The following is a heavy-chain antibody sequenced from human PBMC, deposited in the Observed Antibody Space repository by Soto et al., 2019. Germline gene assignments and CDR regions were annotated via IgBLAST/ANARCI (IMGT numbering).Heavy chain of an antibody. CDR1: GFTFSSYA. V-gene: IGHV3-23*01. CDR2: ISGSGGST. D-gene: IGHD6-13*01. Sequence: PGGSLRLSCAASGFTFSSYAMSWVRQAPGKGLEWVSAISGSGGSTYYADSVKGRFTISRDNSKNTLYLQMSSLRAEDTAVYYCAKEVPLGVAAGKDYYGMDVWGQGTTVTVSS. CDR3: AKEVPLGVAAGKDYYGMDV. J-gene: IGHJ6*02.